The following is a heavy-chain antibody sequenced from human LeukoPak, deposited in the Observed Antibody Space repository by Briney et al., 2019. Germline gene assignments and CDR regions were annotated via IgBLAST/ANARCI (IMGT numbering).Heavy chain of an antibody. CDR2: INAGNGNT. J-gene: IGHJ6*02. Sequence: ASVKVSCKASGYTFTSYAMHWVRQAPGQRLEWMGWINAGNGNTKYSQKFQGRVTITRDTSASTAYMELSSLRSEDTAVYYCARDLGSGGSWPTSMDVWGQGTTVTVSS. V-gene: IGHV1-3*01. CDR3: ARDLGSGGSWPTSMDV. D-gene: IGHD2-15*01. CDR1: GYTFTSYA.